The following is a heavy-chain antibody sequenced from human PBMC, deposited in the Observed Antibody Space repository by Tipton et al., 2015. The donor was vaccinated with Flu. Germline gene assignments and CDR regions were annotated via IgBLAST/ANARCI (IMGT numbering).Heavy chain of an antibody. CDR3: VRRNYSNYLSEPKNWFDA. D-gene: IGHD4-11*01. CDR1: GDSIVSDYF. CDR2: VHRTGNP. V-gene: IGHV4-38-2*01. Sequence: TLSLTCSVSGDSIVSDYFWGWIRQPPGQGLEWIGNVHRTGNPYYNPSLKSRVTISVDTSRNQFSLRLTSVTAADTAVYYCVRRNYSNYLSEPKNWFDAWRSGTLHSV. J-gene: IGHJ5*02.